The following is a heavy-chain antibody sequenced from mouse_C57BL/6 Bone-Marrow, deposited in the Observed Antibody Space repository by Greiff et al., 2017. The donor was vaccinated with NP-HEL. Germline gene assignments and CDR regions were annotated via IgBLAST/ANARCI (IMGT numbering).Heavy chain of an antibody. CDR1: GYTFTDYY. J-gene: IGHJ3*01. D-gene: IGHD2-5*01. CDR2: IYPGSGNT. V-gene: IGHV1-76*01. CDR3: ASYSKKGFAY. Sequence: VKLVESGAELVRPGASVKLSCKASGYTFTDYYINWVKQRPGQGLEWIARIYPGSGNTYYNEKFKGKATLTAEKSSSTAYMQLSSLTSEDSAVYFCASYSKKGFAYWGQGTLVTVSA.